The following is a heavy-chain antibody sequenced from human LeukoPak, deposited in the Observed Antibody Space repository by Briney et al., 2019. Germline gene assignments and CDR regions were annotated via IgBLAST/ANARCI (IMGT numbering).Heavy chain of an antibody. D-gene: IGHD3-16*01. J-gene: IGHJ3*02. CDR1: GYTFRTYW. CDR2: IYPDVASP. Sequence: GESLKIACKGSGYTFRTYWIGWVRQMPGKGLEWMGIIYPDVASPRYNPSSQGQVTFSADKSINTAYLLWSSLQAADTAMYYCARHFTGWDGFDIWGQGTKVIVSS. CDR3: ARHFTGWDGFDI. V-gene: IGHV5-51*01.